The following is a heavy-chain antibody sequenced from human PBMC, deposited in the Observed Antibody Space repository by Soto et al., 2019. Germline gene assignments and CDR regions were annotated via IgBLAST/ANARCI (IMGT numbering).Heavy chain of an antibody. CDR2: ISASNGNT. V-gene: IGHV1-18*01. J-gene: IGHJ6*02. CDR3: AREGPAPYYYYGMDV. CDR1: GYSFTTYG. Sequence: QVQLVQSGGEVKKPGASVKVSCKTSGYSFTTYGISWVRQAPGQGLEWMGWISASNGNTNYAQKLQGRVTMTTDTSTSTAYMELRSLRSDDTAVYYCAREGPAPYYYYGMDVWGQGSTVTVSS.